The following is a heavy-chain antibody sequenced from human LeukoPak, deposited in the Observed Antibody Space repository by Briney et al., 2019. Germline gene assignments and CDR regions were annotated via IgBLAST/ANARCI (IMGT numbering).Heavy chain of an antibody. V-gene: IGHV1-18*01. J-gene: IGHJ3*02. Sequence: AASVKVSCKASGYSFDRYGISWVRQAPGQELEWLDWIGAFNGNPNYAQNPQGRLTMTADTSTTTAYMELRSLSSDDTAVYYCARDFLSYDGSENHFEDTFDIWGQGTMVTVSS. CDR2: IGAFNGNP. CDR1: GYSFDRYG. D-gene: IGHD3-22*01. CDR3: ARDFLSYDGSENHFEDTFDI.